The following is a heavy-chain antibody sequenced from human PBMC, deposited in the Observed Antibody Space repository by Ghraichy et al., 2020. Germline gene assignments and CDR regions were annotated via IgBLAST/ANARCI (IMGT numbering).Heavy chain of an antibody. V-gene: IGHV2-70*11. CDR3: ARSPSMITRSGGRSWYFTYGMDV. CDR1: GFSLSTDGMG. J-gene: IGHJ6*02. CDR2: IDWYDDK. Sequence: SGPTLVKPTQTLTLTCTFSGFSLSTDGMGVTWIRQPPGKALEWLARIDWYDDKYYTTSLKTRLTISKDTSKNQVVLTMTNMDPVDTATYYCARSPSMITRSGGRSWYFTYGMDVWGQGTTVTVSS. D-gene: IGHD6-13*01.